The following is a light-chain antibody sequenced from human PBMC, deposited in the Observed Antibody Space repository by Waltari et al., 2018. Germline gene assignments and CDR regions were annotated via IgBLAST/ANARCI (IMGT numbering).Light chain of an antibody. CDR3: QQCKGCPFT. J-gene: IGKJ4*01. V-gene: IGKV1-16*02. CDR2: AAS. CDR1: QASNNY. Sequence: DIQMTQSTSSLSASVGDRVTITCRASQASNNYLVWFQHKPGKAPKSLIYAASNLQSGVPSKFTGSGSGTEFTLTISSLQPEDVAAYYCQQCKGCPFTFGGGTKVET.